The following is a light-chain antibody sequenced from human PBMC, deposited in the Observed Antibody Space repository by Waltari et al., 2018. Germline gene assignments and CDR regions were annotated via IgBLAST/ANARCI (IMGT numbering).Light chain of an antibody. CDR1: QSIETN. J-gene: IGKJ1*01. Sequence: VMTQSPATLSLFPGERAVLSCWAIQSIETNLAWFQQKPGQAPRLLISGASTRATNVPTRFSGSGSGTAFTLTISSLQSEDFAVYYCQQYNNWPPWTFGPGTKVEIK. V-gene: IGKV3-15*01. CDR3: QQYNNWPPWT. CDR2: GAS.